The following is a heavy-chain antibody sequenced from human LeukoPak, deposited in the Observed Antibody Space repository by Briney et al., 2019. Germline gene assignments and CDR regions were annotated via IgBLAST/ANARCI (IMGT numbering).Heavy chain of an antibody. CDR3: ARAGLDSSGWLRFGY. CDR1: GGSISSYY. CDR2: IYSSGST. D-gene: IGHD6-19*01. V-gene: IGHV4-4*07. J-gene: IGHJ4*02. Sequence: SETLSLTCTDSGGSISSYYWSWIRPPAGKELEWIGRIYSSGSTNYNPFLKSRVTMSVDTSKNQFSLKLSSVTAADTAIYYCARAGLDSSGWLRFGYWGQGTLVTVSS.